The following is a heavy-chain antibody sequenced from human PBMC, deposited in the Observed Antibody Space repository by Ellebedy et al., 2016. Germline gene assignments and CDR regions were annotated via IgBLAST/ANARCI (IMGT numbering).Heavy chain of an antibody. CDR2: INAGNGNT. Sequence: ASVKVSCKASGYTFTSYAMHWVRQAPGQRLEWMGWINAGNGNTKYSQKFQGRVTITRDTSASTAYMELSSLRSEDTAVYYCAVVVITENYFDYWGQGTLVTVSS. D-gene: IGHD3-22*01. CDR3: AVVVITENYFDY. J-gene: IGHJ4*02. CDR1: GYTFTSYA. V-gene: IGHV1-3*01.